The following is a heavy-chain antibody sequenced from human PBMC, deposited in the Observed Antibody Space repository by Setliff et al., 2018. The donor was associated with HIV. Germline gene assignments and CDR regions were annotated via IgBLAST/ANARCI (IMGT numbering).Heavy chain of an antibody. Sequence: KTSETLSLTCTVSGGSISSGSYCWSWIRQPAGKGLGWIGHIHISGSTKYNPSLKSRVSMSIDTSKNQCSLKLSSVTAADTAVYYCARDSTWESDAFDIWGQGTMVTVSS. CDR3: ARDSTWESDAFDI. CDR2: IHISGST. V-gene: IGHV4-61*09. J-gene: IGHJ3*02. D-gene: IGHD1-26*01. CDR1: GGSISSGSYC.